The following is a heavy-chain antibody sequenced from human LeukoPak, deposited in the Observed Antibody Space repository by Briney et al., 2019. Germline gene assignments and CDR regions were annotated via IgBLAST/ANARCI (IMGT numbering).Heavy chain of an antibody. J-gene: IGHJ3*02. D-gene: IGHD3-22*01. CDR3: ARARDYYDSSGYYLYAFDI. CDR1: GFTFSSYS. V-gene: IGHV3-21*01. Sequence: PGGSLRLSCAASGFTFSSYSMNWVRQAPGKGLEWVSSISSGSYIYYADSAKGRFTISRDNAKNSLYLQMNSLRAEDTAVYYCARARDYYDSSGYYLYAFDIWGQGTMVTVSS. CDR2: ISSGSYI.